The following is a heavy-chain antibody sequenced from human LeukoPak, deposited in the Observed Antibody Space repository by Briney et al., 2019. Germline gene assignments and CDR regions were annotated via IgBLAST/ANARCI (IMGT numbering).Heavy chain of an antibody. Sequence: SETLSLTCTVSGGSINSYYWGWVRQPPGKGLEWIADIYHSGSTNYNPSLKSRVTISVHTSKNQFSLKLSSVTAADTAIYYCAIRITIVGAKGSFDIWGQGTMVTVSS. CDR1: GGSINSYY. CDR3: AIRITIVGAKGSFDI. V-gene: IGHV4-59*08. CDR2: IYHSGST. D-gene: IGHD1-26*01. J-gene: IGHJ3*02.